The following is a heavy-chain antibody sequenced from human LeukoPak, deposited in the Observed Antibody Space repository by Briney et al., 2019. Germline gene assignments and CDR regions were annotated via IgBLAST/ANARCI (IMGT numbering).Heavy chain of an antibody. Sequence: ASVKVSCKASGYTFTGYYMHWVRQAPGQGLEWMGWINPNSGGTNYAQKFQGRVTMTRDTSISTAYMELSRLRSDDTAVYYCARVTMVRGVIPAEYFQHWGQGTLVTVSS. V-gene: IGHV1-2*02. CDR3: ARVTMVRGVIPAEYFQH. CDR1: GYTFTGYY. J-gene: IGHJ1*01. D-gene: IGHD3-10*01. CDR2: INPNSGGT.